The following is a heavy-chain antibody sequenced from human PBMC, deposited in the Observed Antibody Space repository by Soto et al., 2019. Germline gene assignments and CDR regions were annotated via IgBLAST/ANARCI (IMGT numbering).Heavy chain of an antibody. J-gene: IGHJ6*03. V-gene: IGHV4-39*01. Sequence: SETLSLTCTVSGGSISSSSYYWGWIRQPPGKGLEWIGSIYYSGSTYYNPSLKSRVTISVDTSKNQFSLKLSSVTAADTAVYKCASWRRDGSGSQNYYYMDVWGKGTTVTVSS. CDR2: IYYSGST. D-gene: IGHD3-10*01. CDR1: GGSISSSSYY. CDR3: ASWRRDGSGSQNYYYMDV.